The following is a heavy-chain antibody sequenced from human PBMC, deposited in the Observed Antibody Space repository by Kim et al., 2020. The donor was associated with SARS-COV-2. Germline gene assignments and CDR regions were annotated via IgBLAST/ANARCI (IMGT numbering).Heavy chain of an antibody. CDR3: ARELEGWFDP. V-gene: IGHV4-31*02. D-gene: IGHD1-1*01. J-gene: IGHJ5*02. CDR2: GRP. Sequence: GRPSSNPSLKSRVTISVDTSKNQFALKLSSVTAADTAVYYCARELEGWFDPWGQGTLVTVSS.